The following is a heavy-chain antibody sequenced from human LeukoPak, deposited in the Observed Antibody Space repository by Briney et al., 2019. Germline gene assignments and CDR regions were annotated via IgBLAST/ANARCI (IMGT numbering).Heavy chain of an antibody. Sequence: SETLSLTCAVSGYSISSGYYWGYIRQSPGKGLEWIGSIYHSGNTYYNPSLKSRVTISVDTSKNQFSLKLSSVTAADTAVYYCARNRIAVAGRGPYFAYWGQGTLVTVSS. CDR2: IYHSGNT. CDR3: ARNRIAVAGRGPYFAY. V-gene: IGHV4-38-2*01. CDR1: GYSISSGYY. D-gene: IGHD6-19*01. J-gene: IGHJ4*02.